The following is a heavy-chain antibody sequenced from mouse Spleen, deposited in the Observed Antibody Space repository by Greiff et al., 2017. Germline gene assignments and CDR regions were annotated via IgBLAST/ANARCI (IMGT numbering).Heavy chain of an antibody. CDR1: GYTFTDYE. Sequence: QVHVKQSGAELVRPGASVTLSCKASGYTFTDYEMHWVKQTPVHGLEWIGAIDPETGGTAYNQKFKGKATLTADKPSSTAYMELRSLTSEDSAVYYCTRLRNWDVGYWGQGTTLTVSS. D-gene: IGHD4-1*01. CDR2: IDPETGGT. V-gene: IGHV1-15*01. CDR3: TRLRNWDVGY. J-gene: IGHJ2*01.